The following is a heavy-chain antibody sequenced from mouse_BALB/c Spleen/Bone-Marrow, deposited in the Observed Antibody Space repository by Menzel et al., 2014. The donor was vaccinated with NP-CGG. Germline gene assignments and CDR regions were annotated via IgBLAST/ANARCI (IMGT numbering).Heavy chain of an antibody. Sequence: QVQLQQPGAELARPGASVKLSCKASGYTFTNNWINWVKQRPGQGLEWIGNIYPSDSYTNYNQKFKDKATLTVDKSSSTAYMQLSSPTSEDSAVYYCTRGSSYVGYAMDYWGQGTSVTVSS. V-gene: IGHV1-69*02. CDR3: TRGSSYVGYAMDY. CDR1: GYTFTNNW. D-gene: IGHD1-1*01. CDR2: IYPSDSYT. J-gene: IGHJ4*01.